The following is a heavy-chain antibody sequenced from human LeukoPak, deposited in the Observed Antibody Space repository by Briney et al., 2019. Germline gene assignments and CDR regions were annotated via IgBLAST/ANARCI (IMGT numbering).Heavy chain of an antibody. CDR2: IWYDGSNK. CDR1: GFTFSSYG. Sequence: GSLRLSCAASGFTFSSYGMHWVRQAPGKGLEWVAVIWYDGSNKYYADSVKGRFTISRDNSKNTLYLQMNSLRAEDTAVYYCARGGYSYGIDPWGQGTLVTVSS. CDR3: ARGGYSYGIDP. D-gene: IGHD5-18*01. V-gene: IGHV3-33*01. J-gene: IGHJ5*02.